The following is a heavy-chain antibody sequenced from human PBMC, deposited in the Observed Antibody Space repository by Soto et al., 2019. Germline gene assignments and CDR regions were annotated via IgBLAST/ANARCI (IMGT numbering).Heavy chain of an antibody. V-gene: IGHV3-23*01. Sequence: GGSLRLGCAASGFTFSNYAVTWVRQAPGKGLEWVSTISGSGGSTYYADSVKGRFTISRDNSKNTLYLQMNSLRVEDTAVYYCAKDPGSSWYEIDYWGQGT. CDR2: ISGSGGST. CDR3: AKDPGSSWYEIDY. J-gene: IGHJ4*02. CDR1: GFTFSNYA. D-gene: IGHD6-13*01.